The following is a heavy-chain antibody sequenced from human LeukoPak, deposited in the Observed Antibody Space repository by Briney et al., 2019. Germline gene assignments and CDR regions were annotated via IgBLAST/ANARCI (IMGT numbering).Heavy chain of an antibody. V-gene: IGHV3-7*01. J-gene: IGHJ4*02. CDR2: IKQDGSEK. CDR3: ARDHARDGYNF. CDR1: EFTFRSYW. D-gene: IGHD5-24*01. Sequence: PGGSLRLSCAASEFTFRSYWMNWVRQAPGKGLEWVANIKQDGSEKYYVDSVKGRFTISRDNAQNSLYLQMNSLRVEDTAIYYCARDHARDGYNFWGQGTLVTVSS.